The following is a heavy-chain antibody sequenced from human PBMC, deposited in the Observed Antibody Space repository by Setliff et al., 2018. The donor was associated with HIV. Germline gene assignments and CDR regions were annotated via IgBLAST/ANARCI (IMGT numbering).Heavy chain of an antibody. D-gene: IGHD3-3*01. Sequence: GASVKVSCKAFGYIFTNFGISWVRQAPGQRLEWMGWIHAGSGDTQYSQKFQGRVTMTTDTSTSTAYMELRSLRSDDTAVYYCARGDPNTYYNFWSGWTGWFDPWGQGTLVTVSS. J-gene: IGHJ5*02. CDR1: GYIFTNFG. CDR3: ARGDPNTYYNFWSGWTGWFDP. V-gene: IGHV1-18*01. CDR2: IHAGSGDT.